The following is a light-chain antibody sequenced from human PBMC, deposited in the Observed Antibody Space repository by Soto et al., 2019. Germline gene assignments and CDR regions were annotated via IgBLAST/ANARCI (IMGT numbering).Light chain of an antibody. CDR1: SSDVGGYNY. J-gene: IGLJ2*01. CDR3: SSYGGSNNLI. V-gene: IGLV2-8*01. CDR2: EVT. Sequence: QAVVTQPPSASGSPGQSVTISCTGTSSDVGGYNYVSWYQQHPGRAPKIIIYEVTKRPSGVPDRFSGSKSGSTASLTVSGLQAEDEADYYCSSYGGSNNLIFGGGTKLTVL.